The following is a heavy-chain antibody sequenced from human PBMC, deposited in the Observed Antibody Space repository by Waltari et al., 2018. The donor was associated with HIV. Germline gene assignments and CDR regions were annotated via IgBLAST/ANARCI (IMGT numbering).Heavy chain of an antibody. CDR3: ASSRAAAGLDS. D-gene: IGHD6-13*01. J-gene: IGHJ4*02. V-gene: IGHV4-59*01. Sequence: QVQLQESGPGLLKPSEPLSLMCTVSGGSIGTNFWSWIRQPPGKGLEWIGYVFYSGTTNYNPSLKSRVTISVDTSKNQFSLNLRSVTAADTAVYYCASSRAAAGLDSWGQGTQVTVSS. CDR1: GGSIGTNF. CDR2: VFYSGTT.